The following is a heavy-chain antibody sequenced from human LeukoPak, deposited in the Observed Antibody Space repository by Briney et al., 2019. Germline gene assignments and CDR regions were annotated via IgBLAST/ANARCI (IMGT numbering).Heavy chain of an antibody. CDR1: GFTFDDYA. J-gene: IGHJ4*02. Sequence: GRSLRLSCAASGFTFDDYAMHWVRQAPGKGLEWVSGISWNSGSIGYADSVKGRFTISRDNAKNSLYPQMNSLRAEDTALYYCAKASSWYYFDYWGQGTLVTVSS. V-gene: IGHV3-9*01. CDR3: AKASSWYYFDY. D-gene: IGHD6-13*01. CDR2: ISWNSGSI.